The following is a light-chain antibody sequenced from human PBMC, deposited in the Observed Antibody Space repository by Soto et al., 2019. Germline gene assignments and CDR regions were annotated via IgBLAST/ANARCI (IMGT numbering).Light chain of an antibody. CDR1: SSDVGGYNY. J-gene: IGLJ2*01. V-gene: IGLV2-14*03. CDR2: DVT. Sequence: QSALTQPASVSGSPGQSITISCTGSSSDVGGYNYVSWYQHHPGKAPKLIIYDVTDRPSGVSNRFSGSKSGNTASLTISGLQAEDEADYYGSSYTSINTLDVVFGGGTKLTVL. CDR3: SSYTSINTLDVV.